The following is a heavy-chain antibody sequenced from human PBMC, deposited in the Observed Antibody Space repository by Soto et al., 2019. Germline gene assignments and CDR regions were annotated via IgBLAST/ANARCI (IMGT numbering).Heavy chain of an antibody. Sequence: SETLSLTCAVSGGSISSSNWWSWVRQPPGKGLEWIGEIYHSGSTNYNPSLKSRVTISVDKSKNQFSLKLSSVTAADTAVYYCARGPIVVVPAARYYYYYGMDVWGQGTTVTVSS. D-gene: IGHD2-2*01. CDR2: IYHSGST. J-gene: IGHJ6*02. V-gene: IGHV4-4*02. CDR3: ARGPIVVVPAARYYYYYGMDV. CDR1: GGSISSSNW.